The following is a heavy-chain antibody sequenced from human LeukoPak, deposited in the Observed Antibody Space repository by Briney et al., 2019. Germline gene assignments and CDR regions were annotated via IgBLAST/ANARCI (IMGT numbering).Heavy chain of an antibody. CDR2: IIPIFGTA. CDR3: ARGHPPSYYDFWSGYYLPDFDY. Sequence: GASVKVSCKASGGTFTSYAISWVRQAPGQGLEWMGGIIPIFGTANYAQKFQGRVTITADASTSTAYMELSSLRSEDTAVYYCARGHPPSYYDFWSGYYLPDFDYWGQGTLVTVSS. J-gene: IGHJ4*02. D-gene: IGHD3-3*01. V-gene: IGHV1-69*01. CDR1: GGTFTSYA.